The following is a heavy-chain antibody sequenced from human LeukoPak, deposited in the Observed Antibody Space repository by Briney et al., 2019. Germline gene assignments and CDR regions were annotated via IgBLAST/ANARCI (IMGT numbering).Heavy chain of an antibody. J-gene: IGHJ4*02. CDR3: ARGQVGATFPDY. CDR2: MNPNSGNT. D-gene: IGHD1-26*01. CDR1: GYTFTSYD. V-gene: IGHV1-8*01. Sequence: VASVKVSCKASGYTFTSYDINWVRQATGQGLEWMGWMNPNSGNTGYAQKFQGRVTMTRNTSISTAYMELSSLRSEDTAVYYCARGQVGATFPDYWGQGTLVTVSS.